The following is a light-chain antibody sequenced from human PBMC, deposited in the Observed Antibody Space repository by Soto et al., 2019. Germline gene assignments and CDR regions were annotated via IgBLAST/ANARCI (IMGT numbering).Light chain of an antibody. Sequence: EIVLTQSPGTLSLSPGERATLSCRASQSVSSSYLAWYQQKPGQAPRLLIYGASSRATGIPDRFSGSGSGTDFTLTISSLEPEEFAVYYCQQYGSSPFTFGPGTKVDIK. J-gene: IGKJ3*01. CDR1: QSVSSSY. CDR3: QQYGSSPFT. CDR2: GAS. V-gene: IGKV3-20*01.